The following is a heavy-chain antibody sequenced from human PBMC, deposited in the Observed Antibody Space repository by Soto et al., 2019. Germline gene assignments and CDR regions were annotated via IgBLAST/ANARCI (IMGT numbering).Heavy chain of an antibody. CDR2: VTGYNGNT. D-gene: IGHD2-15*01. Sequence: ASVKVSCKASGYTFSSYGITGVRQAPGQGLEWLGWVTGYNGNTNYNQKVQGRATMTTDTTTTTAYMELRSLGSDDTAVYFCAREGYCSGGTCYSYGMDVWGQGTTVNVSS. CDR1: GYTFSSYG. CDR3: AREGYCSGGTCYSYGMDV. V-gene: IGHV1-18*01. J-gene: IGHJ6*02.